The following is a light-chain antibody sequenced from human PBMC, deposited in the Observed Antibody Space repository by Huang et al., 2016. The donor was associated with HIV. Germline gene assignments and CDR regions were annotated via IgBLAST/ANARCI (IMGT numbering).Light chain of an antibody. CDR3: QQLNSYPPT. V-gene: IGKV1-9*01. CDR2: SAS. J-gene: IGKJ1*01. CDR1: QGISSF. Sequence: IQLTQSPSSLSASVGDRVTITCRASQGISSFLDWYQQKPGKAPKLLIYSASTLQNGVPSTFSGSGSGTDFTLTISSLQPEDFATYHCQQLNSYPPTFGQGTKVEIK.